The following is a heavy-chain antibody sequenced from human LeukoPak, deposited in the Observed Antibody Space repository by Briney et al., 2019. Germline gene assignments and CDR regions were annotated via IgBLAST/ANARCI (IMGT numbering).Heavy chain of an antibody. D-gene: IGHD2/OR15-2a*01. Sequence: PSQTLSLTCTVSGGSVSSGGFYWNWIRQHPGKGLEWIGYIYYGGSTDYNPSLKSRVTISGDTSKNQFSLRLSSVTVADTAVYYCARSHLEYAVGDWGQGALVTVSS. CDR1: GGSVSSGGFY. CDR2: IYYGGST. V-gene: IGHV4-31*03. CDR3: ARSHLEYAVGD. J-gene: IGHJ1*01.